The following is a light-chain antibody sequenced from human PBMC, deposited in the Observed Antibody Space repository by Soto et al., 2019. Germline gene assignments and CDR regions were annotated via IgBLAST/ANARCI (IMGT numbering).Light chain of an antibody. CDR3: QQYNNWSYT. J-gene: IGKJ2*01. CDR1: QSVSSN. V-gene: IGKV3-15*01. Sequence: ETVMTQSPATLSVSPGERATLSCRASQSVSSNLAWYQQKPGQAPRLLIYGTYTRATGIPARFSGSGSGTEFTLTISSLQSEDFAVYYCQQYNNWSYTFGQGTKLEIK. CDR2: GTY.